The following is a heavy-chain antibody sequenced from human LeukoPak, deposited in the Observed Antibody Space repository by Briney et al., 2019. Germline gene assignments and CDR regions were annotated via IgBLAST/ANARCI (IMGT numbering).Heavy chain of an antibody. D-gene: IGHD3-10*01. CDR2: ISSSNTI. J-gene: IGHJ4*02. CDR1: GFTLSSYE. V-gene: IGHV3-48*03. Sequence: GGSLRLSCAASGFTLSSYEMNWVRQAPGKGLEWISYISSSNTIYYADSVKGRFTISRDNANSSLYLQMNSLRAEDTAVYYCARDHYYGSGSFDYWGQGTLVTVSS. CDR3: ARDHYYGSGSFDY.